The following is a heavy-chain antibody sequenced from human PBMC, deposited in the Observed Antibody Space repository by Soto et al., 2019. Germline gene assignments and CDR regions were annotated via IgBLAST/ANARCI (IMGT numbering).Heavy chain of an antibody. D-gene: IGHD5-12*01. Sequence: GGSLRLSCAASGFTFSSYGMHWVRQAPGKGLEWVAVIWYDGSNKYYADSVKGRFTISRDNSKNTLYLQMNSLRAEDTAVYYCARDMPKVATFDYWGQGTLVTVSS. J-gene: IGHJ4*02. CDR2: IWYDGSNK. V-gene: IGHV3-33*01. CDR3: ARDMPKVATFDY. CDR1: GFTFSSYG.